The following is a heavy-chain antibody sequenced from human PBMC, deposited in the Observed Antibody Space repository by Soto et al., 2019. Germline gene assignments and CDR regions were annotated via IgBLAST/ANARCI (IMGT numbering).Heavy chain of an antibody. CDR1: GFTVSSNY. CDR2: IYSGGST. V-gene: IGHV3-66*01. D-gene: IGHD6-13*01. J-gene: IGHJ4*02. CDR3: ARAGRIAAAGAGVDY. Sequence: EVQLVESGGGLVQPGGSLRLSCAASGFTVSSNYMSWVSQAPGKGLEWVSVIYSGGSTYYADSVKGRFTISRDNSKNTLYLQMNSLRAENTAVYYCARAGRIAAAGAGVDYWGQGTLVTVSS.